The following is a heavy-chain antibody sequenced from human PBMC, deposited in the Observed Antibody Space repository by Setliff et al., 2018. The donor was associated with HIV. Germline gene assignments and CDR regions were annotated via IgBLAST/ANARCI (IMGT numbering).Heavy chain of an antibody. CDR2: IIPIFGTA. CDR3: ARPPSYHWNFLPYFDY. V-gene: IGHV1-69*05. Sequence: ASVKVSCKASGGTFSSYDISWVRQAPGQGLEWMGGIIPIFGTANYEQKFQGRVTITTDESTSTAYMELSILRSEDTAVYYCARPPSYHWNFLPYFDYWGQGTLVTVSS. D-gene: IGHD1-7*01. J-gene: IGHJ4*02. CDR1: GGTFSSYD.